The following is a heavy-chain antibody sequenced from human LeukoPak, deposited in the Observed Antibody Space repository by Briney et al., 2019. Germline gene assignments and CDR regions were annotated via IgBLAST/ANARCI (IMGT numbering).Heavy chain of an antibody. CDR2: IHYSETT. Sequence: SETLSLTCAVYGGSFSGYYWSWIRQPPGKGLEWIASIHYSETTYYNPSLKSRVTISVDTSKNHFSLKLSSVTAADTAVYYCARGPTYQPIDFWGQGTLVTVSS. V-gene: IGHV4-34*01. D-gene: IGHD2-2*01. CDR3: ARGPTYQPIDF. CDR1: GGSFSGYY. J-gene: IGHJ4*02.